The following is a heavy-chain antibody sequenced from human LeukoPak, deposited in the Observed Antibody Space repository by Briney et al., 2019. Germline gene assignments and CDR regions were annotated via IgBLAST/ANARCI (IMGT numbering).Heavy chain of an antibody. CDR3: VRDDDRPDNGLDY. J-gene: IGHJ4*02. D-gene: IGHD3-22*01. CDR1: GFTFDDYA. Sequence: GRSLRLSCAASGFTFDDYAMHWVRQAPGKGLEWVSGISWNSGSIGYADSVKGRFTISRDNAKNSLYLQMNSLRAEDTAVYYCVRDDDRPDNGLDYWGQGTLVTVSS. CDR2: ISWNSGSI. V-gene: IGHV3-9*01.